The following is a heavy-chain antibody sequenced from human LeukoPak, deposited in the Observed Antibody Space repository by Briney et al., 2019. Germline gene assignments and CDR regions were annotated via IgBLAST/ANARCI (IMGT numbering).Heavy chain of an antibody. CDR2: ISSDGSNG. Sequence: GRSLRLSCAASGFTFSTYAMHWVRQAPGKGLEWVAMISSDGSNGYYGDSVRGRFTISRDTSKNTLYLQMDSLRGEDTAVYYCAKDEAMYSSGPLEYWGQGTLVTVSS. J-gene: IGHJ4*02. D-gene: IGHD6-25*01. V-gene: IGHV3-30*04. CDR1: GFTFSTYA. CDR3: AKDEAMYSSGPLEY.